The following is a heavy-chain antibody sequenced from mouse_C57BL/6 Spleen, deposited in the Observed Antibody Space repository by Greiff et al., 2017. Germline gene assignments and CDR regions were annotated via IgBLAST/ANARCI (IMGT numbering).Heavy chain of an antibody. Sequence: EVKLVESGGGLVQSGRSLRLSCATSGFTFSDFYMAWVRQAPGKGLEWIAASRNKVNDYTTEYSASVKGRFIVSRDTSQSILYLQMNALRAEDTAIYYCARDAPHYYGSSYEDWYFDVWGTGTTVTVSS. V-gene: IGHV7-1*01. CDR1: GFTFSDFY. D-gene: IGHD1-1*01. CDR2: SRNKVNDYTT. J-gene: IGHJ1*03. CDR3: ARDAPHYYGSSYEDWYFDV.